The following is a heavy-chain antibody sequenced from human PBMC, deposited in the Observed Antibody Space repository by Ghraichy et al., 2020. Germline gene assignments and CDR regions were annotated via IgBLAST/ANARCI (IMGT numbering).Heavy chain of an antibody. CDR2: IYYSGST. CDR1: GGSISSYY. V-gene: IGHV4-59*01. CDR3: ARVVMARWDGDSVDAFDI. D-gene: IGHD4-17*01. Sequence: SETLSLTCTVSGGSISSYYWSWIRQPPGKGLEWIGYIYYSGSTNYNPSLKSRVTISVDTSKNQFSLKLSSVTAADTAVYYWARVVMARWDGDSVDAFDIWGQGTMVTVSS. J-gene: IGHJ3*02.